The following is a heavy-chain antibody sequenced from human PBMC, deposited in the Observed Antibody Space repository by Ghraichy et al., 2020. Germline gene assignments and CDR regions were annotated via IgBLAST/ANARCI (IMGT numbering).Heavy chain of an antibody. CDR2: IYYSGST. Sequence: SETLSLTCTVSGGSISSYYWSWIRQPPGKGLEWIGYIYYSGSTNYNPSLKSRVTISVDTSKNQFSLKLSSVTAADTAMYYCASNRLSGSLDAFDIWGQGTMVTVSS. CDR1: GGSISSYY. J-gene: IGHJ3*02. CDR3: ASNRLSGSLDAFDI. V-gene: IGHV4-59*01. D-gene: IGHD1-14*01.